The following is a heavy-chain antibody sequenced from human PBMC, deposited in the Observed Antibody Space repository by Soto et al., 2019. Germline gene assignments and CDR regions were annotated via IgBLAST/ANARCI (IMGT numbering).Heavy chain of an antibody. J-gene: IGHJ4*02. D-gene: IGHD3-3*01. CDR2: ISYDGSNK. CDR1: GFTFSSYG. V-gene: IGHV3-30*18. CDR3: AKDYDFWSGYYTKDPDRFDY. Sequence: PGGSLRLSCAASGFTFSSYGMHWVRQAPGKGLEWVAVISYDGSNKYYADSVKGRFTISRDNSKNTLYLQMNSLRAEDTAVYYCAKDYDFWSGYYTKDPDRFDYWGQGTLVTVSS.